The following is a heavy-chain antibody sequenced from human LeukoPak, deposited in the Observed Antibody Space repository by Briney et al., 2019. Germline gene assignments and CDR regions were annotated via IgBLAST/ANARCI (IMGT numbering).Heavy chain of an antibody. CDR1: GFTFDNYR. CDR3: ARPMIVVVHIGSPPDY. CDR2: VNADGGNT. J-gene: IGHJ4*02. Sequence: GGSLRLSCAASGFTFDNYRMSWVRQAPGKGLEWVSTVNADGGNTYYADSVKGRFTISRDNSKSTLILQMNSLRAEDTAVYYCARPMIVVVHIGSPPDYWGQGTLATVSS. D-gene: IGHD3-22*01. V-gene: IGHV3-23*01.